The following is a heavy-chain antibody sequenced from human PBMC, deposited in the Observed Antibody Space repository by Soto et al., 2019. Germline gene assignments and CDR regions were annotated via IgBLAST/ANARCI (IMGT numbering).Heavy chain of an antibody. CDR1: GFTFSGSA. V-gene: IGHV3-73*02. CDR2: IRSKANSYAT. CDR3: TRQRLWEVVAATPYNYYDGMDV. D-gene: IGHD2-15*01. Sequence: EVQLVESGGGLVQPGGSLKLSCAASGFTFSGSAMHWVRQASGKGLEWVGRIRSKANSYATAYAASVKGRFTITRDDSKNTGYRTMNRLKTEDTAVYYCTRQRLWEVVAATPYNYYDGMDVWGQGTTVTVSS. J-gene: IGHJ6*02.